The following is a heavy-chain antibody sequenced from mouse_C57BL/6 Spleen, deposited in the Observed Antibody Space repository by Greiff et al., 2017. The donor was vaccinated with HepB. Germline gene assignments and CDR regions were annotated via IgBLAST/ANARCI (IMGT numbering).Heavy chain of an antibody. CDR2: IDPENGDT. CDR1: GFNIKDDY. D-gene: IGHD2-4*01. J-gene: IGHJ3*01. Sequence: EVQLPPSGAELVRPGASVKLSCTASGFNIKDDYLHWVKQRPEQGLEWIGWIDPENGDTEYASKFQGKATITADTSSNTAYLQLSSLTSEDTAVYYCTIDYPFAYWGQGTLVTVSA. CDR3: TIDYPFAY. V-gene: IGHV14-4*01.